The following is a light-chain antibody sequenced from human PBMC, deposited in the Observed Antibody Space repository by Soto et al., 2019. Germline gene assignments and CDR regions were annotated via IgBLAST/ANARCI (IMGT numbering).Light chain of an antibody. V-gene: IGKV3D-15*01. CDR2: GAS. CDR1: QSVRTN. J-gene: IGKJ5*01. CDR3: QQYNDWPPIT. Sequence: EIVMTQSPGTLSVSPGEKATLSCRAGQSVRTNLAWYQQKPGQAPRLLIYGASTRAAGIPARFSGSGSGTEFTLTISSLQSEDFAVYYCQQYNDWPPITFGQGTRLEIK.